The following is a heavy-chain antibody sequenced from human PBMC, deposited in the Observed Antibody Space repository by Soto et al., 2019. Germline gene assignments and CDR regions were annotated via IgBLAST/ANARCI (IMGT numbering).Heavy chain of an antibody. Sequence: SETLSLTCTVSGGSISSGGYYWGWIRQPPGKGLEWIGSTYYSGSTYYNPSLKSRVTISVDTSKNQFSLKLSSVTAADTAVYYCARLFIGRTDSWGLGTLVTVSS. CDR2: TYYSGST. CDR3: ARLFIGRTDS. CDR1: GGSISSGGYY. D-gene: IGHD1-1*01. J-gene: IGHJ4*02. V-gene: IGHV4-39*01.